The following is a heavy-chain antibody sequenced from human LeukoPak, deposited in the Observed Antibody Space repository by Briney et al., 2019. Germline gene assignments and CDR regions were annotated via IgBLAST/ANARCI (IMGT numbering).Heavy chain of an antibody. CDR2: IFYSGST. Sequence: SETLSLTCTVSGGSISSYYWSWIRQPPGKGLEWIGYIFYSGSTNYNPSLKSRVTISVDTSKNQFSLKLSSVTAADTAVYYCASLIYDSSGYYFDKWGQGTLVTVSS. CDR1: GGSISSYY. CDR3: ASLIYDSSGYYFDK. V-gene: IGHV4-59*08. J-gene: IGHJ4*02. D-gene: IGHD3-22*01.